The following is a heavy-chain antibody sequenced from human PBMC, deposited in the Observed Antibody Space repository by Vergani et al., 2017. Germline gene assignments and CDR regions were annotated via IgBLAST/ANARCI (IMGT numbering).Heavy chain of an antibody. Sequence: QVQLQESGPGLVKPSETLSLTCTVSNDSVSNTFYYWGWIRQTPGKGLEWIGSIYYSGSTYYNPSLGSRVTMSVDTSKGQFSLKLSSVTAADTAVYYCAGSYVRYYYYYMDVWGKGTTVTVSS. CDR1: NDSVSNTFYY. D-gene: IGHD2-15*01. J-gene: IGHJ6*03. CDR2: IYYSGST. V-gene: IGHV4-39*07. CDR3: AGSYVRYYYYYMDV.